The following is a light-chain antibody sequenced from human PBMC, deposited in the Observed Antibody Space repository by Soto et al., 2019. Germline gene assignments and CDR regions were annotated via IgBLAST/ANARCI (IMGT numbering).Light chain of an antibody. CDR2: DVS. V-gene: IGLV2-14*01. CDR3: SSYTSSSTL. CDR1: SSDVGDYNY. J-gene: IGLJ1*01. Sequence: QSALTQPASVSGSPGQSITISCTGTSSDVGDYNYVSWYQQHPGKAPKLMIYDVSNRPSGISNRFYSYKSGNTASLTISGLQAEDAADYYCSSYTSSSTLFGTGTKLTVL.